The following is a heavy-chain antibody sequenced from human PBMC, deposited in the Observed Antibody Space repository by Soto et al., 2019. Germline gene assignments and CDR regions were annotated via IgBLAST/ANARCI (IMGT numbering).Heavy chain of an antibody. J-gene: IGHJ6*02. Sequence: GGSLRLSCAASGFAFSTYAMHWVRQAPGKGLEWVAVISNDGSEKYYAESMKGRFTISRDNSKNTLYLQLNSLRAADTAVYYCAKDPTYDSSGYYFYYGMDVWGQGTTVTVSS. CDR1: GFAFSTYA. D-gene: IGHD3-22*01. V-gene: IGHV3-30-3*01. CDR3: AKDPTYDSSGYYFYYGMDV. CDR2: ISNDGSEK.